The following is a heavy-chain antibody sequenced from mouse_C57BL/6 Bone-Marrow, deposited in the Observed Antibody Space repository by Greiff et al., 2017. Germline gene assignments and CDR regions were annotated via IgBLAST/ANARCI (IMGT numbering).Heavy chain of an antibody. CDR1: GFNIKDYY. CDR3: ARNSNYVAMDY. V-gene: IGHV14-2*01. Sequence: EVQLKESGAELVKPGASVKLSCTASGFNIKDYYMHWVKQRTEQGLEWIGRIDPEAGETKYAPKLQGTATITADTSSNTAYLQLSSLTSEDTAVYYCARNSNYVAMDYWGQGASVTVSS. CDR2: IDPEAGET. J-gene: IGHJ4*01. D-gene: IGHD2-5*01.